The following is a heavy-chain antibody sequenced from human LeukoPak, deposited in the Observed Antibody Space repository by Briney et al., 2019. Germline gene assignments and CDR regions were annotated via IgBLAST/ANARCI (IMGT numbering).Heavy chain of an antibody. Sequence: ASVKVSCKGSGYTFTIYAVHWVRQAPGQRLEWLGWINPGNGDTKYSQNFQGRVTVTSDTSAATAYVELNSLTSEDTAVYYCARERWHCRVNCYSVYYYALDVWGQGTTVTVSS. V-gene: IGHV1-3*01. J-gene: IGHJ6*02. CDR3: ARERWHCRVNCYSVYYYALDV. CDR2: INPGNGDT. D-gene: IGHD2-15*01. CDR1: GYTFTIYA.